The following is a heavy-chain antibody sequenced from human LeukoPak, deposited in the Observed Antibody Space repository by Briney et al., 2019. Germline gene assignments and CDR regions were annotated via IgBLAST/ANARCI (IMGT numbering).Heavy chain of an antibody. Sequence: SETLSLTCAVSGYSISSGYYWGWIRPPPGKGLEWIGSIYHSGSTYYNPSLKSRVTISVDTSKNQFSLNLSSVTAADTAVYYCARGGIVAAGTSRSDTWGQGTLVTVSS. V-gene: IGHV4-38-2*01. J-gene: IGHJ5*02. CDR1: GYSISSGYY. D-gene: IGHD6-13*01. CDR2: IYHSGST. CDR3: ARGGIVAAGTSRSDT.